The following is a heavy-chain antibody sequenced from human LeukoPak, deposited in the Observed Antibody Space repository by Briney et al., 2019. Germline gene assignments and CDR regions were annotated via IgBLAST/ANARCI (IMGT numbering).Heavy chain of an antibody. J-gene: IGHJ4*02. CDR2: ISYDGSNK. CDR3: AKGYDFWSDY. Sequence: PGRSLRLSCAASGFTFSSYGMHWVRQAPGKGLERVAVISYDGSNKYYADSVKGRFTISRDNSKNTLYLQMNSLRAEDTAVYYCAKGYDFWSDYWGQGTLVTVSS. V-gene: IGHV3-30*18. D-gene: IGHD3-3*01. CDR1: GFTFSSYG.